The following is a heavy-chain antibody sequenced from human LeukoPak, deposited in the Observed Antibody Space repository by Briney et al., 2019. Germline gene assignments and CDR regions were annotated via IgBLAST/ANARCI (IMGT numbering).Heavy chain of an antibody. J-gene: IGHJ4*02. CDR2: INPNSGGT. V-gene: IGHV1-2*02. CDR1: GYTFTGYY. D-gene: IGHD6-19*01. Sequence: ASVRVSCKASGYTFTGYYMHWVRQPPGQGLERMGWINPNSGGTNYAQKFQGRVTMTRDTSISTAYMELSRLRSDDTAVYYCARVVDSSGWEIDYWGQRTLVTVSS. CDR3: ARVVDSSGWEIDY.